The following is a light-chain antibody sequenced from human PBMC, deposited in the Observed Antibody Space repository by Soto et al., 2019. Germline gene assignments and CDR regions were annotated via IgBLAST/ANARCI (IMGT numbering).Light chain of an antibody. J-gene: IGKJ5*01. CDR1: QDISSW. CDR3: QQANSFPIT. CDR2: GAS. Sequence: DIQMTQSPSSVSASVGDRFTITWRASQDISSWLAWYQQKAGKAPNLLIYGASNLHSGVPSRFSGSGSGTNFTLTISSLQPEDFATYYCQQANSFPITFGQGTRLEI. V-gene: IGKV1-12*01.